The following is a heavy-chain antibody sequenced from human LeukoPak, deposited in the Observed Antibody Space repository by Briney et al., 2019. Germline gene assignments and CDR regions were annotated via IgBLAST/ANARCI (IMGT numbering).Heavy chain of an antibody. CDR2: IIPIFGTA. V-gene: IGHV1-69*05. D-gene: IGHD3-16*01. Sequence: GASVKVSCKASGGTFSSYAISWVRQAPGQGLEWMGGIIPIFGTANYAQKFQGRVTITTDESTSTAYMELSSLRSEDTAVYYCAREGGGWRGAFDIWGQGTMVTVSS. CDR3: AREGGGWRGAFDI. CDR1: GGTFSSYA. J-gene: IGHJ3*02.